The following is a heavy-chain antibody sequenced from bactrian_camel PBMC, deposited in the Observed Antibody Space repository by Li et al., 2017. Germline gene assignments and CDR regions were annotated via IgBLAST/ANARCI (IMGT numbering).Heavy chain of an antibody. Sequence: VQLVESGGGSVQAGGSLRLSCAASGYTYNTCSMGWFRQAPGKEREGVAAIRRYSGTTFYADSVKGRFTISQDNAKTTLYLQINSLKPEDTAVYYCAASIPCLPNWNETRTYNYWGQGTQVTVS. CDR2: IRRYSGTT. CDR1: GYTYNTCS. V-gene: IGHV3S59*01. CDR3: AASIPCLPNWNETRTYNY. J-gene: IGHJ4*01. D-gene: IGHD8*01.